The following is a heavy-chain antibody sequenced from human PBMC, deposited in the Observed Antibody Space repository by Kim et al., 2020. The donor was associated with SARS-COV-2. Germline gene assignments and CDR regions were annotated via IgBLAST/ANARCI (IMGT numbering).Heavy chain of an antibody. D-gene: IGHD2-8*01. CDR3: VRQSETYYFFDY. Sequence: SETLSLTCTVSGGSISNYYWSWIRQPAGKGLEWIGRIHSNGNTNYSPYLESRVTLSVDTSKNHFSLKLTSVTAADTALYYCVRQSETYYFFDYWGQGAL. CDR1: GGSISNYY. J-gene: IGHJ4*02. V-gene: IGHV4-4*07. CDR2: IHSNGNT.